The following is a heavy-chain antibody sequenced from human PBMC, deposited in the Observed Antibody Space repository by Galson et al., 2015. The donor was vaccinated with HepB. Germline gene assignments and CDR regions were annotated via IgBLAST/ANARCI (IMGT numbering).Heavy chain of an antibody. Sequence: SVKVSCKASGYTFTSYGISWVRQAPGQGLEWMAWISAYNGNTNYAQKFQGRVTMTTDTSTSTAYMELRSLRSDDTAVYYCARSSGYYWGDSADYWGQGTLVTVSS. CDR1: GYTFTSYG. J-gene: IGHJ4*02. V-gene: IGHV1-18*01. CDR2: ISAYNGNT. D-gene: IGHD3-22*01. CDR3: ARSSGYYWGDSADY.